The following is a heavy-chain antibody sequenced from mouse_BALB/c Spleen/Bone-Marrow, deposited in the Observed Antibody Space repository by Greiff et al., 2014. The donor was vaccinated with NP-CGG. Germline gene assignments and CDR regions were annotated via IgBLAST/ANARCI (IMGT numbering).Heavy chain of an antibody. CDR3: ARNGYYGWMTY. CDR1: GFDFSGYW. D-gene: IGHD1-2*01. Sequence: EVQRVEPGGGLVQPGGSLKLSCAASGFDFSGYWMTWVRQAPGKGLEWIGEINPDSRTINYKPSLKEKFIMSRDNAKNTLYLQMSKVRSEDTALYYCARNGYYGWMTYWGQGTLVTVSA. CDR2: INPDSRTI. V-gene: IGHV4-1*02. J-gene: IGHJ3*01.